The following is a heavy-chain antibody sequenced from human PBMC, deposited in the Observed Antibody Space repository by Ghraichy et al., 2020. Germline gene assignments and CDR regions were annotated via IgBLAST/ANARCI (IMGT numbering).Heavy chain of an antibody. CDR3: ARGITVVTMGTDYYYFGMDV. J-gene: IGHJ6*02. Sequence: SGPTLVKPTQTLTLTCTFSGFSLSTSGMCVSWIRQPPGKALEWLARIDWDDDDYYSTSLKTRLTISKDTSKNQVVLTMTNMDPVDTATYYCARGITVVTMGTDYYYFGMDVWGQGTTVTVSS. CDR1: GFSLSTSGMC. CDR2: IDWDDDD. D-gene: IGHD4-23*01. V-gene: IGHV2-70*11.